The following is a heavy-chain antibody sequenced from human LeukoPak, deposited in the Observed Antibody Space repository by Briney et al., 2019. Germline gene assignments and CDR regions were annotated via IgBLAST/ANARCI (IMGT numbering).Heavy chain of an antibody. CDR2: IYYSGST. V-gene: IGHV4-59*01. CDR1: GGSISSYY. J-gene: IGHJ4*02. CDR3: AKSGGYGLIDY. Sequence: PSETLSLTCTVSGGSISSYYWSWIRQPPGKGLEWIGYIYYSGSTNYNPSLKSRVTISLDTSKNQFSLKLSSVTAADTAMYYCAKSGGYGLIDYWGQGTRVTVSS. D-gene: IGHD1-26*01.